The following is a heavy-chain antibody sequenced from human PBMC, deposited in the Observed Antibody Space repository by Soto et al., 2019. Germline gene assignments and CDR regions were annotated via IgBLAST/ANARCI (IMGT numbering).Heavy chain of an antibody. CDR1: GYSFTGHY. J-gene: IGHJ6*02. CDR2: VNLNTGGT. CDR3: ARDPCSFLGRVYGMDV. V-gene: IGHV1-2*02. Sequence: QVQHVQSGAEVKKPGDSVKVSCKASGYSFTGHYMHWVRRAPGQGLEWMGWVNLNTGGTDYAQEFQGRVIMATATSIRTVYLEVTRLKFDDTVIYYCARDPCSFLGRVYGMDVWGQGTAVTVSS. D-gene: IGHD6-19*01.